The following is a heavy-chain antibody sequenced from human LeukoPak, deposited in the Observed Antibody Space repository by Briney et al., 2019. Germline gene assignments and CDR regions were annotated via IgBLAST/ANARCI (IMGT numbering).Heavy chain of an antibody. CDR3: ARDLGGSGWYGDWNYYYMDV. CDR1: GGSISSYY. V-gene: IGHV4-59*12. CDR2: IYYSGST. Sequence: SETLSLTCTVSGGSISSYYWSWIRQPPGKGLEWIGYIYYSGSTNYNPSLKSRVTMSVDTSKNQFSLKLSSVTAADTAVYYCARDLGGSGWYGDWNYYYMDVWGKGTTVTISS. J-gene: IGHJ6*03. D-gene: IGHD6-19*01.